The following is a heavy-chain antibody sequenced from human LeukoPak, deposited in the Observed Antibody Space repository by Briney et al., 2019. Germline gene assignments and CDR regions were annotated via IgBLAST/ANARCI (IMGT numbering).Heavy chain of an antibody. CDR3: AHLYYYDSSGYYYANDY. CDR2: ISSSSSYI. CDR1: GFTFSSYS. D-gene: IGHD3-22*01. V-gene: IGHV3-21*01. J-gene: IGHJ4*02. Sequence: PRGSLRLSCAASGFTFSSYSMNSVRQAPGKGLEWVSSISSSSSYIYYADSVKGRFTISRDNAKNSLYLQMNSLRAEDTAVYYCAHLYYYDSSGYYYANDYWGQGTLVTVSS.